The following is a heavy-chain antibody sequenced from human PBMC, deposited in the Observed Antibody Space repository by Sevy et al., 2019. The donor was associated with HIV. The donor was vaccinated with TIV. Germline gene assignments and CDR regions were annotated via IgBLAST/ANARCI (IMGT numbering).Heavy chain of an antibody. CDR3: ARGPPFRGDYVWGSYLPCHKFAMDE. V-gene: IGHV4-4*07. Sequence: SETLSLTCTVSGGSIINYYWSWLRQPAGKGLEWIGRISSRGDTHYNPSLQSRVTLSVDTSRNEFSLSLTSVTAADTAIYYCARGPPFRGDYVWGSYLPCHKFAMDEWDQGTTVTVSS. CDR2: ISSRGDT. CDR1: GGSIINYY. D-gene: IGHD3-16*02. J-gene: IGHJ6*02.